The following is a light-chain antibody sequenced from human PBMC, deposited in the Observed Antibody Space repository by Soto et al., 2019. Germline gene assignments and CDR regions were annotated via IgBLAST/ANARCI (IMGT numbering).Light chain of an antibody. CDR3: CSYAGNTSPYV. Sequence: QSALTQPASVSGSSGQSITISCIGTNSDFGSYDPVSPSPHRTRTAPTLSIFEVTKRPPRVSHRFSGSQCGTTAPLTLSRLQAEDEGDYYCCSYAGNTSPYVFGLGPKVTVL. CDR1: NSDFGSYDP. V-gene: IGLV2-23*02. J-gene: IGLJ1*01. CDR2: EVT.